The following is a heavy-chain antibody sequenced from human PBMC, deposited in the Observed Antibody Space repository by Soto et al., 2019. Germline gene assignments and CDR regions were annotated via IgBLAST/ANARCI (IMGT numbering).Heavy chain of an antibody. CDR1: GDTISTGGYS. CDR3: DREPYCDYVGYLDP. Sequence: QLQLQESGSRLVKSSETLSLTCGVSGDTISTGGYSWAWIRQPPGKALEWIGPTYNSGNTYYNPYLKRRDTISVHRYKNQFSLKVSSDTAADTDEYDCDREPYCDYVGYLDPRRQGTLVTASS. V-gene: IGHV4-30-2*01. D-gene: IGHD4-17*01. CDR2: TYNSGNT. J-gene: IGHJ5*02.